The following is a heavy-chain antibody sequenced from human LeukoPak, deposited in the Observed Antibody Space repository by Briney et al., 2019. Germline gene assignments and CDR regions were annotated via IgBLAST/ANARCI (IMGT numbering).Heavy chain of an antibody. CDR2: IDAGATST. J-gene: IGHJ4*02. CDR3: VRGRLLRSTKYFDY. Sequence: GGSLRLSCAASGFPVNKYEMHWVRQAPGKGLEWVSYIDAGATSTNYADSVWGRFTLSRDNAHNSVHLQMNSLRDEDTAVYYCVRGRLLRSTKYFDYWGQGALVTVSS. D-gene: IGHD2-21*02. V-gene: IGHV3-48*03. CDR1: GFPVNKYE.